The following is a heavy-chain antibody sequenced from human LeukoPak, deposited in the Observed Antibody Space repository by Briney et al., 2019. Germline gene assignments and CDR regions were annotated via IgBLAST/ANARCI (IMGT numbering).Heavy chain of an antibody. D-gene: IGHD6-19*01. CDR3: ATLTPVAGTSNFDY. V-gene: IGHV3-21*04. CDR2: ISSSSSYI. J-gene: IGHJ4*02. CDR1: GFTFSSYS. Sequence: PGGSLRLSCAASGFTFSSYSMNWVRQAPGKGLEWVSSISSSSSYIYYADSVKGRFTISRDNSKNTLYLQMNSLRAEDTAVYYCATLTPVAGTSNFDYWGQGTLVTVSS.